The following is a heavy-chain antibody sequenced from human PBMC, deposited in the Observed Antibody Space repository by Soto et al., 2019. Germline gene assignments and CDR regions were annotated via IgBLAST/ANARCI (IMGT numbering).Heavy chain of an antibody. V-gene: IGHV3-15*07. CDR2: IKSKTEGATR. CDR3: TSGTGKSDFDY. Sequence: GGSLRLSCAASGFTFSSYGMHWVRQAPGKGLEWVGRIKSKTEGATRDFPGPVKGRFAISRDDSKNTVYLQMDSLKIEDSAVYYCTSGTGKSDFDYWGLGTLVTVSS. J-gene: IGHJ4*02. CDR1: GFTFSSYG. D-gene: IGHD3-3*01.